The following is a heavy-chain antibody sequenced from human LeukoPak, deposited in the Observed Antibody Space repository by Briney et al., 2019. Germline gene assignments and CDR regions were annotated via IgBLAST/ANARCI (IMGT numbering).Heavy chain of an antibody. CDR3: ARDYSDYGGSPGTFDY. V-gene: IGHV3-7*01. D-gene: IGHD4-23*01. J-gene: IGHJ4*02. CDR1: GFTFSSYW. Sequence: GGSLRLSCAASGFTFSSYWMSWVRQAPGKGLEWVADIKQDGSEKYYVDSVKGRFTISRDNAKNPLYLQMNSLRAEDTAVYYCARDYSDYGGSPGTFDYWGQGTLVTVSS. CDR2: IKQDGSEK.